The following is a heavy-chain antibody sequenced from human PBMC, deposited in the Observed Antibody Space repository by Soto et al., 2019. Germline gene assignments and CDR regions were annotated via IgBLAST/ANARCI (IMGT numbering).Heavy chain of an antibody. Sequence: SETLSLTCAVYGGSFSGYYWSWIRQPPGKGLEWIGEINHSGSTNYNPSLKSRVTISVDTSKNQFSLKLSSVTAADTAVYYCARGPSPLYNWNDGYRFDYWGQGTLVTVSS. D-gene: IGHD1-20*01. CDR3: ARGPSPLYNWNDGYRFDY. V-gene: IGHV4-34*01. CDR2: INHSGST. J-gene: IGHJ4*02. CDR1: GGSFSGYY.